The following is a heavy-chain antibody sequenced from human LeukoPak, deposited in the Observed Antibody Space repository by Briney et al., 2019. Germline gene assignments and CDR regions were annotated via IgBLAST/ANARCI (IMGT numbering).Heavy chain of an antibody. Sequence: SETLSLTCTVSGYFISTGYYWVWIRQSPGKGLEWIAIIYHSGNNYYNPSLKSRVTISVDTSKNQFSLKLSSVTAADTAVYSCATTTIRLGYWGQGTLVTVSS. V-gene: IGHV4-38-2*02. CDR3: ATTTIRLGY. D-gene: IGHD1-26*01. CDR2: IYHSGNN. J-gene: IGHJ4*02. CDR1: GYFISTGYY.